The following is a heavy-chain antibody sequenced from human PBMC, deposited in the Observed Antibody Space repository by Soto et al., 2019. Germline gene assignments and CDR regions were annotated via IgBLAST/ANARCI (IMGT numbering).Heavy chain of an antibody. D-gene: IGHD3-3*01. CDR2: ISSSGSTI. J-gene: IGHJ4*02. V-gene: IGHV3-11*01. CDR1: GFTFSDYY. CDR3: ARPFWSGYYTPSDY. Sequence: GGSLRLSCAASGFTFSDYYMSWIRQAPGKGLEWVSYISSSGSTIYYADSVKGRFTISRDNAKNSLYLQMNSLRAEDTAVYYCARPFWSGYYTPSDYWGQGTLVTVSS.